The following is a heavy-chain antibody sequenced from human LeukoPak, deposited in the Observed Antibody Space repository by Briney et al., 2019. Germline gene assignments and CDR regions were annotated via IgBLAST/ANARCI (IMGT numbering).Heavy chain of an antibody. Sequence: PSETLSLTCAVYGGSFSGYYWSWIRQPPGKGLEWIGEINHSGSTNYNPSLKSRVTISVDTSKNQFSLKLSSVTAADTAVYYCARSNIMITFGGFGVEDYFDYWGQGPWSPSPQ. CDR1: GGSFSGYY. CDR3: ARSNIMITFGGFGVEDYFDY. CDR2: INHSGST. D-gene: IGHD3-16*01. V-gene: IGHV4-34*01. J-gene: IGHJ4*02.